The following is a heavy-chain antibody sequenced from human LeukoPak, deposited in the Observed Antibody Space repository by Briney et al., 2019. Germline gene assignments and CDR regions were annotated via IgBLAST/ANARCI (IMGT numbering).Heavy chain of an antibody. CDR1: GFTVSSNY. D-gene: IGHD3-10*01. CDR3: ARDGGIRGPFSGMDV. J-gene: IGHJ6*02. Sequence: GGSLRLSCAASGFTVSSNYMSWVRQAPGKGLEWVSVIYSGGSTYYADSVKGRFTISRHNSKNTLYLQMNSLRAEDTAVYYCARDGGIRGPFSGMDVWGQGTTVTVSS. V-gene: IGHV3-53*04. CDR2: IYSGGST.